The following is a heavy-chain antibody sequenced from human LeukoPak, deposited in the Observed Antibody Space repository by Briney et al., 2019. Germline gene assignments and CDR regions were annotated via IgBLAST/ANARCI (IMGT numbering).Heavy chain of an antibody. V-gene: IGHV4-38-2*02. J-gene: IGHJ1*01. CDR1: GYSISSGYY. D-gene: IGHD6-19*01. Sequence: SETLSLTCTISGYSISSGYYWAWIRQPPGKGLEWIGGINHRGTTYYNPSLQSRVTPSVDTSKNQFSLKLSSVTAADTAVYYCASEPVAVAGTRIGGKYFQHWGQGTLVTVSS. CDR2: INHRGTT. CDR3: ASEPVAVAGTRIGGKYFQH.